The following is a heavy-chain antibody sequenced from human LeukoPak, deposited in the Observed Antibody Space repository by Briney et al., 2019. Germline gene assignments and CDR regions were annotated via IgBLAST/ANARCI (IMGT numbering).Heavy chain of an antibody. D-gene: IGHD6-13*01. J-gene: IGHJ3*02. CDR2: FYYSGST. Sequence: PSETLSLTCTVSGGSISNYCWIWLRQPPGKGLEWIGYFYYSGSTSYNPSLKSRVTITVATSKSQFSLKVSYVTAADTAVYYCAKGGIRSGAFDIWGQGTRVTVSS. CDR1: GGSISNYC. V-gene: IGHV4-59*01. CDR3: AKGGIRSGAFDI.